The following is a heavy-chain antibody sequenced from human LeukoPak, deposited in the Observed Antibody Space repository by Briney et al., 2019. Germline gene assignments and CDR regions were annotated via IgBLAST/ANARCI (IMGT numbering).Heavy chain of an antibody. CDR2: MNPNSGNT. CDR1: GYTFTGYY. V-gene: IGHV1-8*03. Sequence: GASVKVSCKASGYTFTGYYVHWVRQAPGQGLEWMGWMNPNSGNTGYAQKFQGRVTITRNTSISTAYMELSSLRSEDTAVYYCARGSSSWYPYYYYYMDVWGKGTTVTVSS. CDR3: ARGSSSWYPYYYYYMDV. D-gene: IGHD6-13*01. J-gene: IGHJ6*03.